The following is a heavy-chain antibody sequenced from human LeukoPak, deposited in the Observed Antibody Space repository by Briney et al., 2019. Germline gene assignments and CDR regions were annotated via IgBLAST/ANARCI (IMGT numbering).Heavy chain of an antibody. J-gene: IGHJ3*02. D-gene: IGHD1-26*01. CDR3: ARGGKGSYLDAFDI. CDR1: GYTFTGYY. V-gene: IGHV1-2*02. Sequence: ASMKVSCKASGYTFTGYYMHWVRQAPGQGLEWMGWINPNSGGTNYAQKFQGRVTMTRDTSISTAYMELSRLRSDDTAVYYCARGGKGSYLDAFDIWGQGTMVTVSS. CDR2: INPNSGGT.